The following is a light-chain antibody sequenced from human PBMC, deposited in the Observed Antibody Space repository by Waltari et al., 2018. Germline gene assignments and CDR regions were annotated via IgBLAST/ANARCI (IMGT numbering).Light chain of an antibody. J-gene: IGLJ2*01. CDR1: SPHIVKNY. CDR2: EDD. Sequence: QSVLTQPPSVSAASGQKVTISCSGSSPHIVKNYVPWYQQFPGTAPKLLIYEDDKRPSGISGRFSGSKSGTSATLDIHGLQTGDEADYYCGTWDSSMSVGVLGGGTKVTVL. V-gene: IGLV1-51*01. CDR3: GTWDSSMSVGV.